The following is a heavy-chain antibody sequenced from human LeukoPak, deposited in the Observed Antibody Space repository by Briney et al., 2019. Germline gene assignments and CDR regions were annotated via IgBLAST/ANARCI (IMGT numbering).Heavy chain of an antibody. CDR3: ARDRYYSPDY. D-gene: IGHD2-21*01. V-gene: IGHV3-74*01. CDR2: IDSGGISS. J-gene: IGHJ4*02. Sequence: PGGSLRLSRAASGFTLSSYWMHWVRQAPGKGLVWVSRIDSGGISSNYADSVKGRFTISRDNAKNTLYLQMNSLRAEDTAVYYCARDRYYSPDYWGQGTLVTVSS. CDR1: GFTLSSYW.